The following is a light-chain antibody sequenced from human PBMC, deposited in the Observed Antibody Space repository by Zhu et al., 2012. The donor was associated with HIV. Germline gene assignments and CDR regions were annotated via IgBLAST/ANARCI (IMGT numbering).Light chain of an antibody. V-gene: IGKV3-20*01. Sequence: ENVLTQSPGTLSLSPGERATLSCRASHGVSTTFVAWYQQKSGRAPRLLIYGTSNRVTGISDRFSGSGGRQYGTEFTLTITRVEPNDSAIYYCQQYGTSPYTFGQGTQAGDQ. J-gene: IGKJ2*01. CDR3: QQYGTSPYT. CDR2: GTS. CDR1: HGVSTTF.